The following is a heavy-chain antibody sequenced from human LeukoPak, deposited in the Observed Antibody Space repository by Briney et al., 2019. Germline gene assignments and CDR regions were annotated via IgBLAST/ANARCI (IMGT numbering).Heavy chain of an antibody. CDR1: GYIFTSHY. CDR3: ARDDYGGNYLLEF. V-gene: IGHV1-46*01. CDR2: INPSGGST. J-gene: IGHJ4*02. D-gene: IGHD4-23*01. Sequence: GASVKVSCKASGYIFTSHYMHWVRQAPGQGLEWMGIINPSGGSTSYAQKFQGRVTMTRDTSTSTVYMELSSLGSEDTAVYYCARDDYGGNYLLEFWGQGTLVTVSS.